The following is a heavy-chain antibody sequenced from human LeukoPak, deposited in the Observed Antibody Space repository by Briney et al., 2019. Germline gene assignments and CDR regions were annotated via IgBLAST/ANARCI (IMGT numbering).Heavy chain of an antibody. Sequence: PPETPSLTCTVSGGSITSYYWSWIRQFPGKGLEWIGYFYYSGTTNYNPCLKSRVTISVDTSKNQFSLILYSVTAADTAFYYCARGGRAGDYGYYFDYWGRGALVSASS. D-gene: IGHD4-17*01. CDR1: GGSITSYY. CDR3: ARGGRAGDYGYYFDY. V-gene: IGHV4-59*01. J-gene: IGHJ4*02. CDR2: FYYSGTT.